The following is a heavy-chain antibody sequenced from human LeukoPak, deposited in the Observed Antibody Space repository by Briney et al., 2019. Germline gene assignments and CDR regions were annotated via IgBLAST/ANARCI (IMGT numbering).Heavy chain of an antibody. CDR2: INHSGST. Sequence: SETLSLTCAVYGGSFSGYYWSWIRQPPGKGLEWIGEINHSGSTNYNPSLKSRVTISVDTSKNQFSLKLSSVTAADTAVYYCAREGGSYIIDYWGQGTLVTVSS. V-gene: IGHV4-34*01. J-gene: IGHJ4*02. CDR3: AREGGSYIIDY. CDR1: GGSFSGYY. D-gene: IGHD1-26*01.